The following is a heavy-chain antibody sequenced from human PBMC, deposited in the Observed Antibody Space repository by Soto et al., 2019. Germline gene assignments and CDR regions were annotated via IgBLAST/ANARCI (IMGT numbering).Heavy chain of an antibody. J-gene: IGHJ6*02. CDR3: VKYLTPNWNYPGMDV. Sequence: EVQLVESGGGLVQPGGSLTLSCSASGFSFSSYAIHWVRQAPGKGLEYVAVIASHGGSTYYSDSVKGRFTTSRDNSKNTLYLQMSSLRAEDSAVYYCVKYLTPNWNYPGMDVWGQGTAVTVSS. CDR2: IASHGGST. V-gene: IGHV3-64D*08. D-gene: IGHD1-20*01. CDR1: GFSFSSYA.